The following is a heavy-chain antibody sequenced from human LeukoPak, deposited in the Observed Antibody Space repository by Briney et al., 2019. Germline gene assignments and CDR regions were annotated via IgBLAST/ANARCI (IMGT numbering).Heavy chain of an antibody. Sequence: PSETLSLTCTVSGGSISSYYWSWIRQPAGKGLEWIGRIYTSGSTNYNPSLKSRVTMSVDTSKNQFSLKLSSVTAADTAVYYYARDAPIYDSSGYYILWGQGTLVTVSS. J-gene: IGHJ4*02. V-gene: IGHV4-4*07. CDR3: ARDAPIYDSSGYYIL. D-gene: IGHD3-22*01. CDR2: IYTSGST. CDR1: GGSISSYY.